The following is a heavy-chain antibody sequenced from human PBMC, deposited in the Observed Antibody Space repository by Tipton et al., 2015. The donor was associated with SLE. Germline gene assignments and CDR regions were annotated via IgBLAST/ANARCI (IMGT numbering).Heavy chain of an antibody. CDR1: GYTFTSYG. CDR2: MNTNSGEP. J-gene: IGHJ6*03. D-gene: IGHD1/OR15-1a*01. V-gene: IGHV7-4-1*02. Sequence: QLVQSESELKKPGASVRVSCKASGYTFTSYGIHWVRQAPGQGLEWMGWMNTNSGEPTSAQGFTGRFVISSDTSVRTAYLQINSLKAEDTAVYYCARGDWNNVLYMDVWGKGTTVTVSS. CDR3: ARGDWNNVLYMDV.